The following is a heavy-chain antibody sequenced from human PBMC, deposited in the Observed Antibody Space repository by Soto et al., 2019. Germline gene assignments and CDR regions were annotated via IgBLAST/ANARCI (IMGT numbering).Heavy chain of an antibody. Sequence: PGGSLRLSCAASGFTFSTYGMQWVRQAPGKGLEWVAVISYDGYLKYYVDAVKGRFTVARDNSKNTLFLEMNSLRVEDTAVYFCAKDFKVSGSGYGPLNYYSGMDVWGQGTTVTVSS. CDR2: ISYDGYLK. D-gene: IGHD3-10*01. J-gene: IGHJ6*02. CDR1: GFTFSTYG. V-gene: IGHV3-30*18. CDR3: AKDFKVSGSGYGPLNYYSGMDV.